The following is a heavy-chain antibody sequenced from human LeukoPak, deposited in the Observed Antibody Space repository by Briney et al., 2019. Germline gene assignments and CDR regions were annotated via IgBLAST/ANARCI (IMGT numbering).Heavy chain of an antibody. V-gene: IGHV1-8*01. CDR2: MNPNSGNT. CDR3: ARKNSNYDFWSGYSRNWFDP. J-gene: IGHJ5*02. Sequence: GASVKVSCKASGYTFTSYDINWVRQATGQGLEWMGWMNPNSGNTGYAQKFQGRVTVTRNTSISTAYMELSSLRSEDTAVYYCARKNSNYDFWSGYSRNWFDPWGQGTLVTVSS. D-gene: IGHD3-3*01. CDR1: GYTFTSYD.